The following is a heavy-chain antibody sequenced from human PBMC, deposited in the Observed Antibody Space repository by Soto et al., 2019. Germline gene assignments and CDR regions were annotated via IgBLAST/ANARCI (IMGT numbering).Heavy chain of an antibody. Sequence: GGSLRLSCAASGFTVSSNYMSWVRQAPGKGLEWVSVIYSGGSTYYADSVKGRFTISRDNSKNTLYLQMNSLRAEDTAVYYCAREGYYGSGSPGFWLDAFDIWGQGTMVTVSS. V-gene: IGHV3-66*01. CDR1: GFTVSSNY. CDR3: AREGYYGSGSPGFWLDAFDI. J-gene: IGHJ3*02. CDR2: IYSGGST. D-gene: IGHD3-10*01.